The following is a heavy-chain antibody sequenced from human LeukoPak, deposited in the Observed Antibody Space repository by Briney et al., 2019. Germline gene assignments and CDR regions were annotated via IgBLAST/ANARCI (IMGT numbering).Heavy chain of an antibody. Sequence: GGSLRLSCAASGLAFSNYWMHWVRQAPGKGLVWVSGISTDGRTTVYADSLKGRFTISRDNAKNTLYLQMNSLRAEDTAVYYCAKARRAPYYYDSSGYPYYFDYWGQGTLVTVSS. D-gene: IGHD3-22*01. CDR1: GLAFSNYW. J-gene: IGHJ4*02. V-gene: IGHV3-74*01. CDR3: AKARRAPYYYDSSGYPYYFDY. CDR2: ISTDGRTT.